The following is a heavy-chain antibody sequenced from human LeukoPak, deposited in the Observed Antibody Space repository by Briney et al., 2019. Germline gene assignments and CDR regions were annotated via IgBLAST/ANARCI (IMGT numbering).Heavy chain of an antibody. Sequence: ASLKVSCKASGYPFTGYYIHWVRQAPGQGLEWMGWIKPNTGGTDYAQKFQGRITMTRDTSINTAYLELSSLRSDDTAVYYCAEDRGANWYFDLWGRGTLVSVSS. D-gene: IGHD3-10*01. J-gene: IGHJ2*01. CDR2: IKPNTGGT. V-gene: IGHV1-2*02. CDR1: GYPFTGYY. CDR3: AEDRGANWYFDL.